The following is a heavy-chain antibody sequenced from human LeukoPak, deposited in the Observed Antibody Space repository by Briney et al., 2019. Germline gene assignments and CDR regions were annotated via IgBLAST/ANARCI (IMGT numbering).Heavy chain of an antibody. CDR2: IVVGSGNT. Sequence: SVKVSCKASGFTFTSSAMQWVRQARGQRLEWIGWIVVGSGNTNYAQKFQERVTITRDMSTSTAYMELSGLRSEDTAVYYCAAVYYDFWSGYSLSLAFDIWGQGTMATVSS. V-gene: IGHV1-58*02. CDR1: GFTFTSSA. D-gene: IGHD3-3*01. CDR3: AAVYYDFWSGYSLSLAFDI. J-gene: IGHJ3*02.